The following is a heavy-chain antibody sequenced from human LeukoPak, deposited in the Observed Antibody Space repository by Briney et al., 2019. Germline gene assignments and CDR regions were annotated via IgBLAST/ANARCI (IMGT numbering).Heavy chain of an antibody. J-gene: IGHJ4*02. V-gene: IGHV4-59*08. Sequence: SETLSLTCTVSGGSISSYYWSWIRQPPGKGLEWIGYIYYSGSTNYNPSLKSRVTISVDTSKNQFSLKLSSVTAADTAVYYCARAGGYLLYFDSWGQGTLATVSS. CDR2: IYYSGST. CDR1: GGSISSYY. CDR3: ARAGGYLLYFDS. D-gene: IGHD5-12*01.